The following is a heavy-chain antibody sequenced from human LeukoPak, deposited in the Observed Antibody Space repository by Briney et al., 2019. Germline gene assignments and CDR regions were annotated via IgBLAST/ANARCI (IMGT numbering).Heavy chain of an antibody. CDR3: ARRFVDTAMVDDAFDI. V-gene: IGHV3-66*01. D-gene: IGHD5-18*01. Sequence: PGGSLRLSCAASGFTVSSNYISWVRQAPGKGLEWVSVIYSGGSTYYADSVKGRFTISRDNSKNTLYLQMNSLRAEDTAVYYCARRFVDTAMVDDAFDIWGQGTMVTVSS. J-gene: IGHJ3*02. CDR1: GFTVSSNY. CDR2: IYSGGST.